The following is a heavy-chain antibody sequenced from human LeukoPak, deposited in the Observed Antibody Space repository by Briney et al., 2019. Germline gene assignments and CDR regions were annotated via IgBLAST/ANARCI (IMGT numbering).Heavy chain of an antibody. CDR1: GYTFTSYD. Sequence: ASVKVSCKASGYTFTSYDINWVRQATGQGLEWMGWMNPNSGNTGYAQKLQGRVTMTTDTSTSTAYMELRSLRSDDTAVYYCARDLFGPTPYYYDSSGYHYWGQGTLVTVSS. V-gene: IGHV1-8*02. CDR2: MNPNSGNT. D-gene: IGHD3-22*01. J-gene: IGHJ4*02. CDR3: ARDLFGPTPYYYDSSGYHY.